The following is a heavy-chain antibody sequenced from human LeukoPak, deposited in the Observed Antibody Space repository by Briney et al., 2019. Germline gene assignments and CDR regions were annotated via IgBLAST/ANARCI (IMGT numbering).Heavy chain of an antibody. CDR2: IYSGGST. CDR3: ARGLAYFDY. CDR1: GFTVSSNY. V-gene: IGHV3-66*01. Sequence: GGSLRRSGAASGFTVSSNYMSWVRQAPGKELKGVSVIYSGGSTYYADSVKGRFTISRDNSKNTVYLEMNSLRGEDTAVYYCARGLAYFDYWGPGTLVTVSS. J-gene: IGHJ4*02.